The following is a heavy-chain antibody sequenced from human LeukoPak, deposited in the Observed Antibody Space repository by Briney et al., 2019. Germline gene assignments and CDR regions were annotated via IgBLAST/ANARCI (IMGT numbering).Heavy chain of an antibody. CDR3: ARSGGPLNWFDP. Sequence: SETLSLTCAVYGGSFSGYFWGWIRQPPGKGLKWIGEINHSGSTNYNPSLKSRVTISVDTSKNQFSLKLSSVTAADTAVYYCARSGGPLNWFDPWGQGTLVTVSS. J-gene: IGHJ5*02. CDR2: INHSGST. CDR1: GGSFSGYF. V-gene: IGHV4-34*01.